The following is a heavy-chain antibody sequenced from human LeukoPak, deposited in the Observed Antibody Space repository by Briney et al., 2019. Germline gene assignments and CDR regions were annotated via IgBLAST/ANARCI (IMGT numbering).Heavy chain of an antibody. CDR3: AKAPVTSCRGAYCYPFDY. Sequence: GGSLRLSCAASEFSVGSNYMTWVRQAPGKGLEWVSAISSTDAGTYHADSVRGRFTISRDSSKNTLYLQMNSLRAEDAAVYYCAKAPVTSCRGAYCYPFDYWGQGTLVTASS. CDR1: EFSVGSNY. V-gene: IGHV3-23*01. D-gene: IGHD2-21*01. J-gene: IGHJ4*02. CDR2: ISSTDAGT.